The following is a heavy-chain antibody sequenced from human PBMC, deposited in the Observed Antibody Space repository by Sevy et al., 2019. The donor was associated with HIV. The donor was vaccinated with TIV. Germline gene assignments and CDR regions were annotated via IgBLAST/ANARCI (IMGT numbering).Heavy chain of an antibody. CDR1: GASISSSGYY. D-gene: IGHD6-19*01. Sequence: SETLSLTCTVSGASISSSGYYWGWIHQPPGKGLEWIASIRYSGSTYYNPSLRSRVTISADASKNQFSLKLNSVTAADTAVYYCAGPSLTYSSGWSYYDHWGQGTVVTVSS. J-gene: IGHJ4*02. CDR3: AGPSLTYSSGWSYYDH. V-gene: IGHV4-39*01. CDR2: IRYSGST.